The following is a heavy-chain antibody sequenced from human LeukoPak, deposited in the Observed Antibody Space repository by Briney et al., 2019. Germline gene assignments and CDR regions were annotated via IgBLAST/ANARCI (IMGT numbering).Heavy chain of an antibody. Sequence: GGSLRLSCAASGFTFSSYGMHWVRQAPGKGLEWVTFIRYDGSNKYYTDSVKGRFTISRDNSKNTLYLQMNSLRAEDTAVYYCARDGYSGYEYYYYYMDVWGKGTTVTVSS. CDR3: ARDGYSGYEYYYYYMDV. V-gene: IGHV3-30*02. CDR1: GFTFSSYG. CDR2: IRYDGSNK. J-gene: IGHJ6*03. D-gene: IGHD5-12*01.